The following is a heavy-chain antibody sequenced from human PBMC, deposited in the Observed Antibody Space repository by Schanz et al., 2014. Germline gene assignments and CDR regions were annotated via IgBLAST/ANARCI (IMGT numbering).Heavy chain of an antibody. CDR3: AKAINTLLHPIDAFDI. J-gene: IGHJ3*02. D-gene: IGHD3-22*01. V-gene: IGHV1-69*01. CDR2: IIPVFATA. CDR1: GGTFASYD. Sequence: KVSCKASGGTFASYDISWVRQAPGQGLQWLGGIIPVFATADYAQEFQGRVTITADESTSTAYMELSSLRSEDTAVYYCAKAINTLLHPIDAFDISGRGTMDIVS.